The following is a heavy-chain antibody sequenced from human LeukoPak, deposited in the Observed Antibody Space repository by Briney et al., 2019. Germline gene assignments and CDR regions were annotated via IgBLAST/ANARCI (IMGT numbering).Heavy chain of an antibody. D-gene: IGHD6-6*01. V-gene: IGHV3-48*03. CDR1: GFTFSSYE. J-gene: IGHJ4*02. Sequence: PGGSLRLSCAASGFTFSSYEMNWVRQAPGKGLEWVSYISSSGSTIYYADSVKGRFTISRDNAMNSLYLQVNSLRAEDTAVYYCAKIRESIWRACFDYWGQGTLVTISS. CDR2: ISSSGSTI. CDR3: AKIRESIWRACFDY.